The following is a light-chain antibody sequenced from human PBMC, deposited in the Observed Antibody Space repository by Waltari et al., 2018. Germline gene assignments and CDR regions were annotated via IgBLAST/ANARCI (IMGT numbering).Light chain of an antibody. CDR2: GVS. V-gene: IGLV2-14*01. CDR1: SSDVGNYNY. Sequence: QSALTQPASVSGSPGQSITIPCTGTSSDVGNYNYVSWYQQHPGKVPKLIIYGVSNRPSGVSNRVSGSKSGNTASLTISGLQAEYEADYYCSSYTGGSTFYVFGTGTKVAVL. J-gene: IGLJ1*01. CDR3: SSYTGGSTFYV.